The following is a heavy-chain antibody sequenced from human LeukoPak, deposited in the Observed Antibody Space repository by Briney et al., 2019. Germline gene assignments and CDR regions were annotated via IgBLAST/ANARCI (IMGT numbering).Heavy chain of an antibody. J-gene: IGHJ6*02. CDR2: IYPGDSDT. CDR1: GYSFTSYW. CDR3: ARYSQVRGVNYGMDV. D-gene: IGHD3-10*01. Sequence: GESLKISCKGSGYSFTSYWIGWVRQMPGKGLEWMGIIYPGDSDTRYSPSFQGQVTISAGKSISTAYLQWSSLKASDTAMYYCARYSQVRGVNYGMDVWGQGTTVTVSS. V-gene: IGHV5-51*01.